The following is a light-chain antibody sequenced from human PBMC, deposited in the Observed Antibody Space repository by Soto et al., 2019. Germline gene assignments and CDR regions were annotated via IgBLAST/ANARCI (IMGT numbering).Light chain of an antibody. Sequence: QSVLTQPASVAGSPGQSIAISCPGTSSDIGAYNWVSWYQQHPGKAPKLMIYDVSYRPSGVSNRFSGSISGNTASLTISGLQAEDEAVYYCSSYTRSDTDVFGSGTKLTVL. V-gene: IGLV2-14*03. CDR2: DVS. CDR3: SSYTRSDTDV. CDR1: SSDIGAYNW. J-gene: IGLJ1*01.